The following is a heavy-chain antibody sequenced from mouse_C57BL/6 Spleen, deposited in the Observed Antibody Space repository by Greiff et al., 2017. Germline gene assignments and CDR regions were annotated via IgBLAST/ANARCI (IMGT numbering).Heavy chain of an antibody. CDR3: TRRGGSRSMDY. CDR1: GYTFTDYE. V-gene: IGHV1-15*01. CDR2: IDPETGGT. J-gene: IGHJ4*01. Sequence: QVHVQQSGAELVRPGASVTLSCKASGYTFTDYEMHWVKQTPVHGLEWIGAIDPETGGTAYNQKFKGKAILTADKSSSTAYMELRSLTSEDSAVYYGTRRGGSRSMDYWGQGTSVTVSS. D-gene: IGHD1-1*01.